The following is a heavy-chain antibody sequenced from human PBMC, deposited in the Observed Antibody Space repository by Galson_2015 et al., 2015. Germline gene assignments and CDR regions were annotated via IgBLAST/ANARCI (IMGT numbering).Heavy chain of an antibody. CDR2: ISSSSSTI. CDR1: GFTFSSYS. V-gene: IGHV3-48*02. CDR3: ARDQGYYGSGSYYNRADYYYYGMDV. J-gene: IGHJ6*02. Sequence: SLRLSCAASGFTFSSYSMNWVRQAPGKGLEWVSYISSSSSTIYYADSVKDRFTISRDNAKNSLYLQMNSLRDEDTAVYYCARDQGYYGSGSYYNRADYYYYGMDVWGQGTTVTVSS. D-gene: IGHD3-10*01.